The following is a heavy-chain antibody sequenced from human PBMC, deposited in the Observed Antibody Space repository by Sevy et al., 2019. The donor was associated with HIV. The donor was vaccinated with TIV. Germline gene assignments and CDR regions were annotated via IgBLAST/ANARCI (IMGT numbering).Heavy chain of an antibody. CDR1: GFTFSSYG. J-gene: IGHJ5*02. CDR2: ISYDGSNK. D-gene: IGHD3-16*01. Sequence: GGSLRLSCAASGFTFSSYGMHWVRQAPGKGLEWVAVISYDGSNKYYADSVKGRFTISRDNSKNTLYLQMNSLRAEDTAVYYCAKRGRFDPWGQGTLVTVSS. CDR3: AKRGRFDP. V-gene: IGHV3-30*18.